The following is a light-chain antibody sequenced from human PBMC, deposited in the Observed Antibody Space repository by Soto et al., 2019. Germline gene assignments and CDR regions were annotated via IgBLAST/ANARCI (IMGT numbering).Light chain of an antibody. CDR3: QKYGSSPPIT. V-gene: IGKV3-20*01. Sequence: EIVLTQSPGTLSFSPGERATLSCRASQSVSSNYLVWYQQKPGQAPRLLIYGASSRATGVPDRFSGSGSGTDFTLTISRLEPEDFAVYYCQKYGSSPPITFGQGTLLEIK. J-gene: IGKJ5*01. CDR2: GAS. CDR1: QSVSSNY.